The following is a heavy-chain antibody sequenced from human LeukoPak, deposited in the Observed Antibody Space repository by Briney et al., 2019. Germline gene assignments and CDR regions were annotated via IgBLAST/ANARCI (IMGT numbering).Heavy chain of an antibody. CDR2: ISGSGGST. Sequence: GGSLKLSCAPSGFTFTGYAMSWVRQAPGKGLEWAQAISGSGGSTYYADSVKGRFTISRDNSKNTLYLQMNSLRAEDTAVYYCAKDRRPYSSSSEVLDYWGQGTLVTVSS. V-gene: IGHV3-23*01. D-gene: IGHD6-6*01. CDR3: AKDRRPYSSSSEVLDY. J-gene: IGHJ4*02. CDR1: GFTFTGYA.